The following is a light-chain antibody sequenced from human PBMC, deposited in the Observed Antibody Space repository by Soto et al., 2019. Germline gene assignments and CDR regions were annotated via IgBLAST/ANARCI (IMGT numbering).Light chain of an antibody. V-gene: IGKV3-15*01. Sequence: EIVMTQSPATLSVSPGGRATLSCRASQSISDTLAWYQQKPGQAPRLLIHGASTRATGFPDRFSGSGSGTDFTLTISRLEPEDFAVYYCQYYGTSHFTFGPGTKVDIK. CDR3: QYYGTSHFT. CDR1: QSISDT. J-gene: IGKJ3*01. CDR2: GAS.